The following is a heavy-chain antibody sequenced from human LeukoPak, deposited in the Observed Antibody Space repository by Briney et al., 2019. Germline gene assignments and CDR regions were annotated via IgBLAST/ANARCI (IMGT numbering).Heavy chain of an antibody. Sequence: PSETLSLTCTVSGGSISSSSYYWGWIRQPPGKGLEWIGSIYYSGSTYYNPSLKSRVTISVDTSKNQFSLKLSSVTAADTAVYYCARGSSIAARRVWFDPWGQGTLVTVSS. CDR2: IYYSGST. CDR1: GGSISSSSYY. V-gene: IGHV4-39*07. D-gene: IGHD6-6*01. CDR3: ARGSSIAARRVWFDP. J-gene: IGHJ5*02.